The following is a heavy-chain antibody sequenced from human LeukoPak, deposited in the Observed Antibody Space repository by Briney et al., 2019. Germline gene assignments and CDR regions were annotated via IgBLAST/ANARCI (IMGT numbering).Heavy chain of an antibody. CDR1: GFTFSTYS. CDR3: VSSANSGSSQYFQH. Sequence: GGSLRLSCAASGFTFSTYSMNWLRLAPGKGLEWVSSISPGSNYKYYVDSVKGRFAISRDNSKNTLYLQMNSLRAEDTAVYYCVSSANSGSSQYFQHWGQGTLVTVSS. J-gene: IGHJ1*01. V-gene: IGHV3-21*01. D-gene: IGHD1-26*01. CDR2: ISPGSNYK.